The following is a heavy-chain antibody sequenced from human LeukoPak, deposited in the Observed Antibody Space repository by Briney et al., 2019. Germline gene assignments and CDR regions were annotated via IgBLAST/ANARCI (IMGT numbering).Heavy chain of an antibody. Sequence: SETLSLTCTVSGASVSSSSYYWGWIRQPPGKGLEWIGNIYYSGSTYYNPSLKSRVTISIDTSKNQFSLKLSSVTALDTAVYYSTGPLDYWGQGTLVTVSS. CDR3: TGPLDY. J-gene: IGHJ4*02. D-gene: IGHD2-8*02. V-gene: IGHV4-39*07. CDR1: GASVSSSSYY. CDR2: IYYSGST.